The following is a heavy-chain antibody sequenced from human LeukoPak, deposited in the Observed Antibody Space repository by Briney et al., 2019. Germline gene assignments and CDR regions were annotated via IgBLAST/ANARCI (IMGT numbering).Heavy chain of an antibody. D-gene: IGHD3-22*01. CDR3: TRRTGSSGYSDY. V-gene: IGHV5-51*01. CDR2: MYPGGSDT. CDR1: GYSFTSYW. Sequence: GESLKISCKGSGYSFTSYWIAWVRQMPGKGLEWMGIMYPGGSDTRYSPSFQGQVTISADNSIGTAYLQWSSLKASDTAMYYCTRRTGSSGYSDYWGQATLVTVSS. J-gene: IGHJ4*02.